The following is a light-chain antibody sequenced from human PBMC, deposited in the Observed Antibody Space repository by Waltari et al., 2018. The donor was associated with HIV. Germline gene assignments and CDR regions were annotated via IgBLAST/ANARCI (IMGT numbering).Light chain of an antibody. CDR1: QGISSY. CDR3: QQLNSYRFT. J-gene: IGKJ3*01. CDR2: AAS. Sequence: DIQLTQSPSFLSASVGDRVTITCRASQGISSYLAWYQQKPGKAPKLFIYAASTLQSGVPSRFSGSGSVTEFTLTISSLQPEDFATYYCQQLNSYRFTFGPGTKVDIK. V-gene: IGKV1-9*01.